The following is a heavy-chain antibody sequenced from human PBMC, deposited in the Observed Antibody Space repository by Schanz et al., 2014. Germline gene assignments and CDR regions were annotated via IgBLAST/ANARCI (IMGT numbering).Heavy chain of an antibody. J-gene: IGHJ4*02. CDR1: GFTFSSYA. D-gene: IGHD1-1*01. CDR2: IGYLGDT. CDR3: ARGTDWNLHY. V-gene: IGHV3-13*01. Sequence: EVQLVESGGYLVQPGGSLRLSCSASGFTFSSYAMSWVRQAPGKGLEWVSTIGYLGDTYYPDSVKGRFTVSRDSGQNSLYLQMNSLRAGDTAVYCCARGTDWNLHYWGQGALVTVSS.